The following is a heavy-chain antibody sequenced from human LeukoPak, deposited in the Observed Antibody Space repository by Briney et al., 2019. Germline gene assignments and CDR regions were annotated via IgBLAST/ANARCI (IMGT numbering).Heavy chain of an antibody. CDR1: GYTFTSYA. Sequence: GASVKVSCKASGYTFTSYAMSWVRQAPGQGLEWMGWINTNTGNPTYAQGFTGRFVFSLDTSVSTAYLQISSLKAEDTAVYYCARFVLMADTGNWFDPWGQGTLVTVSS. CDR3: ARFVLMADTGNWFDP. J-gene: IGHJ5*02. CDR2: INTNTGNP. D-gene: IGHD2-8*01. V-gene: IGHV7-4-1*02.